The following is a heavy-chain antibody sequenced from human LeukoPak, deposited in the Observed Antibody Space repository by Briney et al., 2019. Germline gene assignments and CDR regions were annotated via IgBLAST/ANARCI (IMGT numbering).Heavy chain of an antibody. D-gene: IGHD5-12*01. J-gene: IGHJ6*02. CDR1: GFTFSSYG. Sequence: GGSLRLSCVASGFTFSSYGMSWVRQAPRKGLEWVSVISGSGDITLYADSVKGRFTISRDNSKNTLYLQMNSLRAEDTAIYYCAKDRGYDFSYGMDVWGQGTTVTVSS. CDR2: ISGSGDIT. V-gene: IGHV3-23*01. CDR3: AKDRGYDFSYGMDV.